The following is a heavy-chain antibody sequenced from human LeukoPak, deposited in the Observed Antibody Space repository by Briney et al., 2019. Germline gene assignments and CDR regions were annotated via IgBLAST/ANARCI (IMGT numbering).Heavy chain of an antibody. CDR1: GFTFSTYA. Sequence: GGSLRLSCAASGFTFSTYAMSWVRRAPGKGLEWVSSISGRGGSTYYADSVKGRFTISRDNSKNTLYLQMISLKIEDTAVYYCTTDGVGIEGATFDYWGQGTLVTVSS. J-gene: IGHJ4*02. V-gene: IGHV3-23*01. CDR2: ISGRGGST. CDR3: TTDGVGIEGATFDY. D-gene: IGHD1-26*01.